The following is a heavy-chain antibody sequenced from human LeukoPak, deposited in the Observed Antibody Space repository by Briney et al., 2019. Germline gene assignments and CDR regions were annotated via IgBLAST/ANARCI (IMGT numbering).Heavy chain of an antibody. CDR1: GFTFSSYS. D-gene: IGHD6-19*01. Sequence: GGSLRLSCAASGFTFSSYSMNWVRQAPGKGPEWVSSISSSSSYIYYADSVKGRFTISRDNAKNSLYLQMNSLRAEDTAVYYCARDCAVAVWTFDSWGQGTLVTVSS. J-gene: IGHJ4*02. V-gene: IGHV3-21*01. CDR3: ARDCAVAVWTFDS. CDR2: ISSSSSYI.